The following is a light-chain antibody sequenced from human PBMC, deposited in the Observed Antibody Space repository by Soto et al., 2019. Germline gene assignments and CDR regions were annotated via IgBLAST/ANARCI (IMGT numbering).Light chain of an antibody. CDR1: QNITNN. V-gene: IGKV1-33*01. Sequence: RMTQSPSCLSATIGDGVTITSQASQNITNNLSWYQQKPGKAPNLLIYHASKLAKGVTSRFSGSGSGTDFSFIITSLQREDLATYYCQQYYGLPPLTFGQGTRLEIK. J-gene: IGKJ5*01. CDR2: HAS. CDR3: QQYYGLPPLT.